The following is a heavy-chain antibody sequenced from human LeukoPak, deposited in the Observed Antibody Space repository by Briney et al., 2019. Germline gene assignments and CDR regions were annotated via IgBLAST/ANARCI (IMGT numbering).Heavy chain of an antibody. J-gene: IGHJ6*02. D-gene: IGHD3-22*01. CDR2: IYHSGST. CDR1: GGSISSSNW. Sequence: SGTLSLTCAVSGGSISSSNWWSWVRQPPGKGLEWIGEIYHSGSTNYNPSLKSRVTISVDKSKNQFSLKLSSVTAADTAVYYCARAPPGYDSSGYYYYGMDVWGQGTTVTVSS. V-gene: IGHV4-4*02. CDR3: ARAPPGYDSSGYYYYGMDV.